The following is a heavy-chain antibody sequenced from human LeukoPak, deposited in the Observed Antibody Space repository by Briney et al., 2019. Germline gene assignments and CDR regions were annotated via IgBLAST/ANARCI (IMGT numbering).Heavy chain of an antibody. Sequence: GGSLRLSCAASGFTFSSYSMNWVRQAPGKGLEWVSYISGGSVTIYYADSVKGRFTVTRDNAENSLFLQMNSLRDEDTAVYYCARSLAFDLWGQGTVVSVSS. CDR1: GFTFSSYS. CDR2: ISGGSVTI. V-gene: IGHV3-48*02. D-gene: IGHD3-16*01. CDR3: ARSLAFDL. J-gene: IGHJ3*01.